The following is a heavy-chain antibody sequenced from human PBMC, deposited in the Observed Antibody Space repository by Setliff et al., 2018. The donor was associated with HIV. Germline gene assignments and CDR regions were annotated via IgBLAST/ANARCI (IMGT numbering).Heavy chain of an antibody. CDR3: ARDLAYMVRGRKFDP. Sequence: ASVKVSCKASGYTFTSYGISWVRQAPGQGLEWMGWISAYNGNTNYAQKLQGRVTMTTDTSTSTAYMELRSLRSDDTAVYYCARDLAYMVRGRKFDPWGQGTLVTVSS. CDR1: GYTFTSYG. V-gene: IGHV1-18*01. CDR2: ISAYNGNT. J-gene: IGHJ5*02. D-gene: IGHD3-10*01.